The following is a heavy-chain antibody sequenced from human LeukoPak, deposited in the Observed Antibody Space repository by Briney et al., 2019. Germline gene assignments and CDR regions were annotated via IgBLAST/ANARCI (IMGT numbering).Heavy chain of an antibody. CDR3: ARGNYSKKSNDY. CDR2: IHYSGST. Sequence: SETLSLTCTVSGGSISSGDYYWSWIRQPPGKGLEWIGYIHYSGSTYYNPSLKSRVTISVDTSKNQFSQKLSSVTAADTAVYYCARGNYSKKSNDYWGQGTLVTVSS. V-gene: IGHV4-30-4*01. J-gene: IGHJ4*02. D-gene: IGHD4-11*01. CDR1: GGSISSGDYY.